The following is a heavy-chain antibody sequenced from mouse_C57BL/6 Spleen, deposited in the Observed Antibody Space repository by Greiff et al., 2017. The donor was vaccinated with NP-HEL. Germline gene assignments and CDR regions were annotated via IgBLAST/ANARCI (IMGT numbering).Heavy chain of an antibody. CDR2: IDPEDGET. CDR3: ARPSWDAY. J-gene: IGHJ3*01. V-gene: IGHV14-2*01. Sequence: EVQLQQSGAELVKPGASVKLSCTASGFNIKDYYMHWVKQRTEQGLEWIGRIDPEDGETKYAPKFQSKATITADTSSNTAYLQLSSLTSEDTAVYYCARPSWDAYWGQGTLVTVSA. CDR1: GFNIKDYY.